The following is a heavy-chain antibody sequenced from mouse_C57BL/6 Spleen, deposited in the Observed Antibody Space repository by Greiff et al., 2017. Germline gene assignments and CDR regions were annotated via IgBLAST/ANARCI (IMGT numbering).Heavy chain of an antibody. V-gene: IGHV10-1*01. CDR2: IRSKSNNYAT. J-gene: IGHJ2*01. CDR1: GFSFNTYA. CDR3: VRHPDYDGPFDY. Sequence: EVKLVESGGGLVQPKGSLKLSCAASGFSFNTYAMNWVRQAPGKGLEWVARIRSKSNNYATYYADSVKDRFTISRDDSESMLYLQMNNLKTEDTAMYYCVRHPDYDGPFDYWGQGTTLTVSS. D-gene: IGHD2-4*01.